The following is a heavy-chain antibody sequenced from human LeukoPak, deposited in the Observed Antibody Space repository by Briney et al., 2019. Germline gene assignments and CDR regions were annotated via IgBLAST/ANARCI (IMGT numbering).Heavy chain of an antibody. CDR3: ARGGGLDV. J-gene: IGHJ6*02. D-gene: IGHD3-16*01. CDR1: GFTFSSYA. Sequence: PGGSLRLSCAASGFTFSSYAMSWVRQAPGKGLEWVSAISGSGESTYYSDSVKGRFTISRDNAKNSLYLQMSNLRAEDTAVYFCARGGGLDVWGQGATVTVSS. CDR2: ISGSGEST. V-gene: IGHV3-23*01.